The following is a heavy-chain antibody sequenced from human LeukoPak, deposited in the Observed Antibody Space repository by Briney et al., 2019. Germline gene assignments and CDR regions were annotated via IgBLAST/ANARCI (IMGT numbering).Heavy chain of an antibody. J-gene: IGHJ3*02. D-gene: IGHD1-14*01. CDR1: GGSISSFY. V-gene: IGHV4-59*01. Sequence: SETLSLTCTVSGGSISSFYWSWIRLPPGKGLEWIGYIYYSGSTNYNPSLKSRVTISVDTSKNQFSLKLSSVTAADTAVYYCASVRGSAGFAFDIWGQGTMVTVSS. CDR3: ASVRGSAGFAFDI. CDR2: IYYSGST.